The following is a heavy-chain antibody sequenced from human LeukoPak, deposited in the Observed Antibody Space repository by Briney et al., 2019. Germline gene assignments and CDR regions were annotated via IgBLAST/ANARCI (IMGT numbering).Heavy chain of an antibody. Sequence: SETLSLTCTVSGGSISSYYWSWIRQPAGKGLEWIGRIYTSGSTNYNPSLKSRVTMSVDTSKNQFSLKLSSVTAADTAVYYCARDCSSTSCGAFDIWGQGTMVTVSS. D-gene: IGHD2-2*01. J-gene: IGHJ3*02. V-gene: IGHV4-4*07. CDR3: ARDCSSTSCGAFDI. CDR1: GGSISSYY. CDR2: IYTSGST.